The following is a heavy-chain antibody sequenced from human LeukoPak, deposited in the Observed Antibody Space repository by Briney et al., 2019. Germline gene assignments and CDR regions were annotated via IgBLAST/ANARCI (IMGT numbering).Heavy chain of an antibody. J-gene: IGHJ4*02. CDR2: FDPEDGET. CDR1: GYTLTELS. CDR3: ATLSGWYDY. V-gene: IGHV1-24*01. Sequence: ASVKVSCKVSGYTLTELSMHWVRQAPGKGLEWMGGFDPEDGETIYAQKFQGRVTTTEDTSTDTAYMELSSLRSEDTAVYYCATLSGWYDYWGQGTLVTVSS. D-gene: IGHD6-19*01.